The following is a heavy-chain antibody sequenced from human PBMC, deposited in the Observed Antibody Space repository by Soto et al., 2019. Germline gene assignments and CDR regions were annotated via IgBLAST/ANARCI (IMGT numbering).Heavy chain of an antibody. CDR3: ARVPDTAMVGFYYYYGMDV. CDR2: IIPICGTA. J-gene: IGHJ6*02. V-gene: IGHV1-69*13. CDR1: GGTFSSYD. D-gene: IGHD5-18*01. Sequence: ASVKVSCKASGGTFSSYDISWGRQAPGQGLEWMGGIIPICGTANYAQKFQGRVTITADESTSTAYREMSSLKPEDTAVYYGARVPDTAMVGFYYYYGMDVWGQGTTVTVSS.